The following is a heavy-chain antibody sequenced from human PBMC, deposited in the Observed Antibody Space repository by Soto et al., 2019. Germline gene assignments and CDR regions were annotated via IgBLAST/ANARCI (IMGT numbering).Heavy chain of an antibody. V-gene: IGHV3-30*03. CDR3: ARHPERIAEIGWFDP. D-gene: IGHD6-13*01. CDR1: GFTFSSYG. Sequence: GGSLRLSCAASGFTFSSYGMHWVRQAPGKGLEWVAVISYGGSSKYYADSVKGRFTISRDNFKNTLYLQMNSLRAEDTAVYYCARHPERIAEIGWFDPWGQGTLVTVSS. J-gene: IGHJ5*02. CDR2: ISYGGSSK.